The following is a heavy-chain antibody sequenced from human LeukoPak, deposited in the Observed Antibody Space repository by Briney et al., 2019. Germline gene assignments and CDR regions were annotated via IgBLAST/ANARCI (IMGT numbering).Heavy chain of an antibody. CDR3: AKILGDITMVRGVRYYFDY. Sequence: GGSLRLSCAASGFTFSSYAMSWARQAPGKGLEWVSAISGSGGSTYYADSVKGWFTISRDNSKNTLYLQMNSLRAEDTAVYYCAKILGDITMVRGVRYYFDYWGQGTLVTVSS. CDR2: ISGSGGST. J-gene: IGHJ4*02. CDR1: GFTFSSYA. V-gene: IGHV3-23*01. D-gene: IGHD3-10*01.